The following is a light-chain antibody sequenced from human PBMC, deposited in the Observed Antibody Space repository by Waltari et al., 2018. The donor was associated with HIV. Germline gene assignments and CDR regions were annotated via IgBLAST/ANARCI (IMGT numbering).Light chain of an antibody. CDR1: KLGHKY. CDR3: QAWDSGTVL. CDR2: EDS. J-gene: IGLJ2*01. Sequence: SYDLTQPPSVSVSPGQTASITCSGDKLGHKYVCWFQQKPGQSPVLVIYEDSKRPSGSPERFSGSTSGNTATLTISGTQAMDEANYYCQAWDSGTVLFGGGTKLTVL. V-gene: IGLV3-1*01.